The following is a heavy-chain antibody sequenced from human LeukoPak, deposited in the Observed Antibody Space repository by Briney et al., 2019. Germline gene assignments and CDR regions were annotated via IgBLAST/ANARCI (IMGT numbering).Heavy chain of an antibody. V-gene: IGHV3-23*01. J-gene: IGHJ6*02. D-gene: IGHD5-12*01. Sequence: PGGSLRLSCAASGFTFSSYAMSWVRQAPGKGLEWVSAISGSGGSTYYADSVKGRFTISRDNSKNTLYLQMNSLRAEDTAVYYCARTLYSGYDAHLNYGMDVWGQGTTVTVSS. CDR2: ISGSGGST. CDR3: ARTLYSGYDAHLNYGMDV. CDR1: GFTFSSYA.